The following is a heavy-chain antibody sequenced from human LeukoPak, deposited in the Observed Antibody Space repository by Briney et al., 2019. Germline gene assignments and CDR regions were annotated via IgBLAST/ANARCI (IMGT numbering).Heavy chain of an antibody. J-gene: IGHJ4*01. CDR3: ARSAGIKVMVRGVIRY. D-gene: IGHD3-10*01. V-gene: IGHV1-8*01. CDR2: MNPNSCNT. CDR1: GYTFTSYD. Sequence: ASVKVSCKASGYTFTSYDINWVRQATGQGLEWMGWMNPNSCNTGYAQKLQGRVTMTRNTSKSKAHMELSSLRSDDTAVYYFARSAGIKVMVRGVIRYWGHGDLVTVSS.